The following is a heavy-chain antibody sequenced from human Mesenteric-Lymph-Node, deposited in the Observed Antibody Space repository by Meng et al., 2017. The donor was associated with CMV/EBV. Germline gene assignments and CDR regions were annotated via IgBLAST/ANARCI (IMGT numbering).Heavy chain of an antibody. J-gene: IGHJ6*02. CDR2: IFSDGTT. Sequence: GESLKISCAASGITVSSNYMSWVRQAPGKGLEWVSVIFSDGTTYYADSVKGRFTISRDKSKNTLYLQMNSLRAEDTAVYFCARDQLVGATSNPYYYYYGMDVWGQGTTVTVSS. CDR3: ARDQLVGATSNPYYYYYGMDV. D-gene: IGHD1-26*01. CDR1: GITVSSNY. V-gene: IGHV3-53*05.